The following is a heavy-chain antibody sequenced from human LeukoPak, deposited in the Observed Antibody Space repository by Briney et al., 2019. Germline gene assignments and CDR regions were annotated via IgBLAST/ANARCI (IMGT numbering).Heavy chain of an antibody. CDR1: GYTFTSYY. Sequence: ASVKVSCKASGYTFTSYYMHWVRQAPGQGLEWMGIINPSGGSTSYAQKFQGRVTMTRDTSTSTVYMELSSLRSEDTAVYYCARQMVIGSSDDAFDIWGQGTMVTVSS. V-gene: IGHV1-46*01. D-gene: IGHD6-6*01. CDR2: INPSGGST. CDR3: ARQMVIGSSDDAFDI. J-gene: IGHJ3*02.